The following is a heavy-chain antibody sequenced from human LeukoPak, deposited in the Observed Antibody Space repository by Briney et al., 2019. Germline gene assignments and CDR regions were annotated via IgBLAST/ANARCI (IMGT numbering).Heavy chain of an antibody. V-gene: IGHV4-34*01. D-gene: IGHD3-10*01. Sequence: PSETLSLTCAVYGGSFSGYYWSWIRQPPGKGLEWIGEINHSGSTNYNPSLKSRVTISVDTSKNQFSLKLSSVTAADTAVYYCARRSRFGRRYYMDVWGKGTTVTISS. CDR3: ARRSRFGRRYYMDV. CDR2: INHSGST. CDR1: GGSFSGYY. J-gene: IGHJ6*03.